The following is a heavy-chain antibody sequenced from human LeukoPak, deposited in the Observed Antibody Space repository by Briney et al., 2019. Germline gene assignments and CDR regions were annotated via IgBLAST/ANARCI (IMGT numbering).Heavy chain of an antibody. V-gene: IGHV1-8*03. CDR1: GYTFTSYD. J-gene: IGHJ4*02. CDR3: ARVGGGIEFVY. Sequence: ASVKVSCKASGYTFTSYDINWVRQATGQGLEWMGWMNPNSGNTGYAQKFQGRVPITRNTSIRTAYMGLSSLRSEDTAVYYCARVGGGIEFVYWGQGTLVTVSS. CDR2: MNPNSGNT. D-gene: IGHD6-13*01.